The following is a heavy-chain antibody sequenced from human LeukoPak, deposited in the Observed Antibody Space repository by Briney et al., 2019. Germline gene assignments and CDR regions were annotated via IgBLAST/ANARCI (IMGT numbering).Heavy chain of an antibody. J-gene: IGHJ3*02. CDR2: TYYRSKWYN. V-gene: IGHV6-1*01. D-gene: IGHD3-3*01. Sequence: PSETLSLTCTVSGVSVSSGSYYWNWIRQSPSRGLEWLGRTYYRSKWYNDYAVSVKSRITINPDTSKNQFSLQLNSVTPEDTAVYYCARVPYYDFQADAFDIWGQGTMVTVSS. CDR3: ARVPYYDFQADAFDI. CDR1: GVSVSSGSYY.